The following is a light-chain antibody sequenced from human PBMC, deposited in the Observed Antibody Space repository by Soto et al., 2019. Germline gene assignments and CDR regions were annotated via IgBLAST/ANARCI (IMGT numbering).Light chain of an antibody. J-gene: IGKJ4*01. CDR3: QQIHTFPPT. CDR1: QTISTW. CDR2: AAS. V-gene: IGKV1-12*01. Sequence: DIQMTQSPSSVSASVGDRVTITCRASQTISTWLAWYQQKPERAPKLLIYAASSLQSGVPSRFSGSGSGTDFTLTISSLQPEDFATYFCQQIHTFPPTFGGGTKVEIK.